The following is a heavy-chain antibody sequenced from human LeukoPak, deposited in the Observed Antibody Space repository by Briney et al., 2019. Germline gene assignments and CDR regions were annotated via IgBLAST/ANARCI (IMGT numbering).Heavy chain of an antibody. D-gene: IGHD4-11*01. CDR2: IYHSGST. CDR3: ARDGILSNYGSYFDY. V-gene: IGHV4-30-2*01. J-gene: IGHJ4*02. CDR1: GGSISSGGYY. Sequence: SQTLSLTCTVSGGSISSGGYYWSWIRQPPGKGLEWIGYIYHSGSTYYNPSLKSRVTISVDRSKNQFSLKLSSVTAADTAVYYCARDGILSNYGSYFDYWGQGTLVTVSS.